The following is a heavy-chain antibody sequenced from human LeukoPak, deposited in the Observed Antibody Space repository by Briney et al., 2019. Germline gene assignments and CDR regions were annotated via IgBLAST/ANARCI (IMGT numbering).Heavy chain of an antibody. V-gene: IGHV3-21*01. Sequence: GGSLRLSCAASGFTFSSYGMHWVRQAPGKGLEWVSSISSSRSHIYYADSVKGRFTISRDNAKNSLYLQMNSLRAEDTAVYYCARDGGLRGLWGQGTLVTVSS. CDR2: ISSSRSHI. J-gene: IGHJ4*02. CDR1: GFTFSSYG. CDR3: ARDGGLRGL. D-gene: IGHD5-12*01.